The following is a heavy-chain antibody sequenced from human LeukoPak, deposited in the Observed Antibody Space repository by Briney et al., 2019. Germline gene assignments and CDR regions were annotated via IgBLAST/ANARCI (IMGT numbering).Heavy chain of an antibody. V-gene: IGHV3-23*01. Sequence: GGSLRLSCAASGFTFSSYAMSWVRQAPGKGLEWVSAISGSGGSTCYADSVKGRFTISRDNSKNTLYLQMNSLRAEDTAVYYCASTLRYFDWSHFDYWGQGTLVTVSS. D-gene: IGHD3-9*01. CDR1: GFTFSSYA. CDR2: ISGSGGST. J-gene: IGHJ4*02. CDR3: ASTLRYFDWSHFDY.